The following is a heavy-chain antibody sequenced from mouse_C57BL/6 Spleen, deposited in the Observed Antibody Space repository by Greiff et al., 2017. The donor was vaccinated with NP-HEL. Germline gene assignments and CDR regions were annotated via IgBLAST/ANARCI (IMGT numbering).Heavy chain of an antibody. CDR3: ARGGVASLDY. CDR2: IDPANGST. V-gene: IGHV14-3*01. CDR1: GFNIKNTY. D-gene: IGHD1-1*01. Sequence: VQLQQPVAELVRPGASVKLSCTASGFNIKNTYMHWVKQRPEQGLEWIGRIDPANGSTKYAPKFPGKATIPADTSSNTAYLQLSSLTSEDAANYCGARGGVASLDYWGQGTTLTVSS. J-gene: IGHJ2*01.